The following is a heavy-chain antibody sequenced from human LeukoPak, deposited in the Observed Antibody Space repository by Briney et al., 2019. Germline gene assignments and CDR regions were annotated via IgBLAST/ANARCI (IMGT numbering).Heavy chain of an antibody. CDR1: GGSISSYY. CDR3: ARAQSSNYYYDSSGLYNWFDP. CDR2: IYYSGST. V-gene: IGHV4-59*12. Sequence: SETLSLTCTVSGGSISSYYWSWIRQPPGKGLEWIGYIYYSGSTNYNPSLKSRVTISVDTSKNQFSLKLSSVTAADTAMYYCARAQSSNYYYDSSGLYNWFDPWGQGILVTVSS. D-gene: IGHD3-22*01. J-gene: IGHJ5*02.